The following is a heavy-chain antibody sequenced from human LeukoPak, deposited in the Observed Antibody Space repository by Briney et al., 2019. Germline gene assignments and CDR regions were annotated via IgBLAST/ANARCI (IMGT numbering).Heavy chain of an antibody. D-gene: IGHD3-22*01. Sequence: PGGSLRLSCAASGFTFSSYEMNWVRQAPGKGLEWVSYISSSGSTTYYADSVKGRFTISRDNAKNSLYLQMNSLRAEDTAVYYCARAPPVTMIVVEYFQHWGQGTLVTVSS. CDR1: GFTFSSYE. V-gene: IGHV3-48*03. CDR2: ISSSGSTT. CDR3: ARAPPVTMIVVEYFQH. J-gene: IGHJ1*01.